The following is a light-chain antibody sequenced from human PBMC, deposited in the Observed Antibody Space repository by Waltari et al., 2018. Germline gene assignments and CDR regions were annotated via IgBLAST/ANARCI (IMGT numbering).Light chain of an antibody. CDR1: SSDDVSYNY. CDR3: SSYTSSSTVV. Sequence: QSALTQPASVSGSPGQSITISCTGTSSDDVSYNYASWYPQTPVKAPKPMIYEVSNRPSGVSNRFSGSKSGNTASLTISGLQAEDEADYYCSSYTSSSTVVFGGGTKLTVL. J-gene: IGLJ2*01. CDR2: EVS. V-gene: IGLV2-14*01.